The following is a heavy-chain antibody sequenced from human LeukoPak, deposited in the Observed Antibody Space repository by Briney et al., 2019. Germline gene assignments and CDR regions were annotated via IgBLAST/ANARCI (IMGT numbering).Heavy chain of an antibody. J-gene: IGHJ4*02. CDR2: ISGSGGST. CDR3: AKGSSGLFDY. D-gene: IGHD3-10*01. Sequence: AGGSLRLSCAASGFTFSSYSMNWVRQAPGKGLEWVSAISGSGGSTYYADSVKGRFTISRDNSKNTLYLQMNSLRAEDTAVYYCAKGSSGLFDYWGQGTLVTVSS. CDR1: GFTFSSYS. V-gene: IGHV3-23*01.